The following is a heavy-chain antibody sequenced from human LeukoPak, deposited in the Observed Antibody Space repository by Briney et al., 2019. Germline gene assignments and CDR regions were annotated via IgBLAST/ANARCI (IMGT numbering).Heavy chain of an antibody. J-gene: IGHJ4*01. D-gene: IGHD6-19*01. Sequence: SRRTLVKPPQTLPLTCTVSGFSLSSSGVGVGWVRQPPGKALVWVALIYWDDGKRYTPSLKSRLTITKDTSKNQVVLTMTNMDPADTGTYYCAHWGVALVASFGYWGQGTLVTVSS. CDR1: GFSLSSSGVG. CDR3: AHWGVALVASFGY. V-gene: IGHV2-5*02. CDR2: IYWDDGK.